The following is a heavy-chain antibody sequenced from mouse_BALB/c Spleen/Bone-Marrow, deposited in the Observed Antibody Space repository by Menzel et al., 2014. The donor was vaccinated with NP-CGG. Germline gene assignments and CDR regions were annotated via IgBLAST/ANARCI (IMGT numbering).Heavy chain of an antibody. D-gene: IGHD2-2*01. V-gene: IGHV1S81*02. CDR3: TTSRGYNWFAY. CDR1: GYTFTSYY. Sequence: VKLMESGAELVKPGASVKLSCKASGYTFTSYYMYWVKQRPGQGLEWIGEINPSNGGADFNEKFKIKATLTVDKSSSTAYMQLSSLTSEDSAVYYCTTSRGYNWFAYWGQGTLVTASA. CDR2: INPSNGGA. J-gene: IGHJ3*01.